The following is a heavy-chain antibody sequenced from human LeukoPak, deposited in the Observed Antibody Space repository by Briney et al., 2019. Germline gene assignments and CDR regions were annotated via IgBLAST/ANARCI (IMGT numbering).Heavy chain of an antibody. D-gene: IGHD2/OR15-2a*01. V-gene: IGHV3-7*01. CDR3: ARLKDDSTKFDY. CDR1: GFTFSSYW. CDR2: IKQDGSQI. Sequence: GGSLRLSCAASGFTFSSYWMSWVRQAPGKGLEWVDNIKQDGSQIHYVDSVKGRFTISRDNTKNSLFLQMNSLRAEDTAVYYCARLKDDSTKFDYWGQGTLVTVSS. J-gene: IGHJ4*02.